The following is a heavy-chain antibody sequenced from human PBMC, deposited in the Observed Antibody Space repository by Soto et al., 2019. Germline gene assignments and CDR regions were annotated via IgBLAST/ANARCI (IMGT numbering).Heavy chain of an antibody. J-gene: IGHJ3*02. CDR1: GFPFSSYS. V-gene: IGHV3-21*01. CDR2: ISSSSSYI. D-gene: IGHD5-12*01. CDR3: ARDRPNIVATWDAFDI. Sequence: PGGSLRLSCAASGFPFSSYSMNWVRQAPGKGLEWVSSISSSSSYIYYADSVKGRFTISRDNAKNSLYLQMNSLRAEDTAVYYCARDRPNIVATWDAFDIWGQGTMVTVSS.